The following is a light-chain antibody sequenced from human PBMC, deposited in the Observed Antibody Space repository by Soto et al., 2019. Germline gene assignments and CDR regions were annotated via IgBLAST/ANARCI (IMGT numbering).Light chain of an antibody. Sequence: DIVMTQSPDSLAVSLGERATINCKSSQSILYSSNNKNYLAWYQQRPGQPPKLLIYWASIRESGVPDRFSGSGSGTDFTLTISRLEPEDFAVYYCHQYSSSRRTFGQGTKVDIK. CDR1: QSILYSSNNKNY. CDR2: WAS. V-gene: IGKV4-1*01. J-gene: IGKJ1*01. CDR3: HQYSSSRRT.